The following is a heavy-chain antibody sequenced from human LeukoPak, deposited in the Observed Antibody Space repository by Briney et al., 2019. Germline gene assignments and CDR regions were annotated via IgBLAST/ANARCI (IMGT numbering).Heavy chain of an antibody. CDR2: MNPNSGNT. J-gene: IGHJ4*02. D-gene: IGHD1-7*01. V-gene: IGHV1-8*01. CDR3: ARDSDWNYGEADY. Sequence: ASVKVSCKASGYTFTNYDINWVRQATGQGLEWMGWMNPNSGNTGYAQKFQGRVTMTRNTSISTAYMELSSLRSDDTAVYYCARDSDWNYGEADYWGQGTLVTVSS. CDR1: GYTFTNYD.